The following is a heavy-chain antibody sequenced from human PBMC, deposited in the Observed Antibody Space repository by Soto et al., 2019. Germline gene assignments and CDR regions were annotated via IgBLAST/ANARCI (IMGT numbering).Heavy chain of an antibody. D-gene: IGHD3-10*01. V-gene: IGHV3-74*01. CDR1: GFTFSSYW. Sequence: EVQLVESGGGLVQPGGSLRLSCAASGFTFSSYWMHWVRQAPGKGLVWVSRINSDGSSTSYADSVKGRFTISRDNAKNTLYLQMNSLRAEDTAVYYCARFGAYGSGSQLPDTDYYYYYYMDVWGKGTTVTVSS. CDR2: INSDGSST. J-gene: IGHJ6*03. CDR3: ARFGAYGSGSQLPDTDYYYYYYMDV.